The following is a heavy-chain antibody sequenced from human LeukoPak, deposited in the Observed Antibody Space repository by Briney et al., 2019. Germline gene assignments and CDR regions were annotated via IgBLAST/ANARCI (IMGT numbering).Heavy chain of an antibody. V-gene: IGHV4-39*07. CDR1: GGSISSSSYY. D-gene: IGHD6-13*01. J-gene: IGHJ6*03. CDR2: IYYSGST. CDR3: ARGRIAAAGTYYYYYYMDV. Sequence: SETLSLTCTVSGGSISSSSYYWGWIRQPPGKGLEWIGSIYYSGSTYYNPSLKSRVTISVDTSKNQFSLKLSSVTAADTAVYYCARGRIAAAGTYYYYYYMDVWGKGTTVTVSS.